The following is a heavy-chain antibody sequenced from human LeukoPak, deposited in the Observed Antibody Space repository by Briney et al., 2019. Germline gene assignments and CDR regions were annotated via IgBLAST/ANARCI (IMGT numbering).Heavy chain of an antibody. V-gene: IGHV3-21*01. D-gene: IGHD3-10*01. CDR1: GFTFSSYS. Sequence: GGSLRLSCAASGFTFSSYSMNWVSQAPGKGLEWVSSISSSSSYIYYADSVEGRFTISRDNAKNSLCLQMNSRRAEDTAVYYCARDSRSEYYYGSGSSDWFDPWGQGTLVTVSS. J-gene: IGHJ5*02. CDR2: ISSSSSYI. CDR3: ARDSRSEYYYGSGSSDWFDP.